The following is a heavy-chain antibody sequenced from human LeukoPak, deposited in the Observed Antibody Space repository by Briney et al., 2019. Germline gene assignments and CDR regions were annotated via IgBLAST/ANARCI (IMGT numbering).Heavy chain of an antibody. CDR2: INPNSGGT. D-gene: IGHD2-15*01. V-gene: IGHV1-2*04. J-gene: IGHJ4*02. CDR3: ARDLGYCSGGSCYWGYYFDY. CDR1: GYTFTRYY. Sequence: ASVKVSCKASGYTFTRYYMHWVRQAPGQGLEWMGWINPNSGGTNYAQKLQGWVTMTRDTSISTAYMELSRLRSDDTAVYYCARDLGYCSGGSCYWGYYFDYGGQGTRVTVDS.